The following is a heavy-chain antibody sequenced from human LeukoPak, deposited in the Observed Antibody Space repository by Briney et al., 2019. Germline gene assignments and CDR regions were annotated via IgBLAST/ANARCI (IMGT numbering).Heavy chain of an antibody. CDR3: ARSSRELGGYAPWELMPPFDY. J-gene: IGHJ4*02. D-gene: IGHD1-7*01. Sequence: GASVKVSCKASGYTLTGHYIHWVRQAPGQGLEWMGWINPNSGGTNYAQGFQGRVTMTRDTSISTAYMELSRLRSDDTAVYYCARSSRELGGYAPWELMPPFDYWGQGTLVTVSS. CDR1: GYTLTGHY. CDR2: INPNSGGT. V-gene: IGHV1-2*02.